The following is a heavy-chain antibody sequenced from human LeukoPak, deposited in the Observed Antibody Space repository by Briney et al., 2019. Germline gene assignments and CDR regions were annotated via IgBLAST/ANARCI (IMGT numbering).Heavy chain of an antibody. Sequence: GGSLRLSCAASGFTFSNAWMRWVRQAPGKGLESIGHIKSKADGGTTDYAAPVKGRFTISRDDSEDTVYLQMNSLKTEDTAMYYCTTQGHYYDSSGYNFVDYWGQGTLVTVSS. CDR2: IKSKADGGTT. D-gene: IGHD3-22*01. J-gene: IGHJ4*02. CDR1: GFTFSNAW. CDR3: TTQGHYYDSSGYNFVDY. V-gene: IGHV3-15*01.